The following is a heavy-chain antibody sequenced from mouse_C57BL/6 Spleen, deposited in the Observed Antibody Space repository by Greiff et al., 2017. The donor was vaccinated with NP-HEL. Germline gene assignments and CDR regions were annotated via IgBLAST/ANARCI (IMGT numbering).Heavy chain of an antibody. CDR2: ISSGSSTI. V-gene: IGHV5-17*01. CDR1: GFTFSDYG. CDR3: ARKDHAMDY. J-gene: IGHJ4*01. Sequence: EVQLVESGGGLVKPGGSLKLSCAASGFTFSDYGMHWVRPAPAKGLEWVAYISSGSSTIYYADTVKGRFTISRDNAKNTLFLQMTSLRSEDTAMYYCARKDHAMDYWGQGTSVTVSS.